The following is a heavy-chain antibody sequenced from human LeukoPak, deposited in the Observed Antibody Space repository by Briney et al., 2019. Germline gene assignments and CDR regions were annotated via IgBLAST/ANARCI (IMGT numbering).Heavy chain of an antibody. CDR1: GGSISSSSYY. Sequence: SETLSLTCTVSGGSISSSSYYWSWIRQPPGKGLEWIGYIYYSGSTNYNPSLKSRVTISVDTSKNQFSLKLSSVTAADTAVYYCARTNSGSNYGVLDYWGQGTLVIVSS. V-gene: IGHV4-61*01. D-gene: IGHD1-26*01. J-gene: IGHJ4*02. CDR2: IYYSGST. CDR3: ARTNSGSNYGVLDY.